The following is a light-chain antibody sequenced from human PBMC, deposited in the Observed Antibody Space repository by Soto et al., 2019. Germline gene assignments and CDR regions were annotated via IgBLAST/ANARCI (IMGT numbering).Light chain of an antibody. Sequence: QSALTQPPSVSGAPGQRVTISCTGSSSNIGAGYDVHWYQQLPGTAPKLLIYGNSNRPSGVPDRFSGSKSGTSASLAITGLQAEDEADYYCQSFDSSLYVFGPGTKVTVL. J-gene: IGLJ1*01. V-gene: IGLV1-40*01. CDR2: GNS. CDR1: SSNIGAGYD. CDR3: QSFDSSLYV.